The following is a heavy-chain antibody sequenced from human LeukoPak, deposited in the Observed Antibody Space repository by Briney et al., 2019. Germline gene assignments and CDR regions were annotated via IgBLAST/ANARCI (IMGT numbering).Heavy chain of an antibody. CDR3: ARRVYNSGWYIDY. Sequence: PGGSLRLSCAASGFTVSSSYMSWVRQAPGKGLEWVSVIYSGGSTYYADSVKGRFTISRDNAKNSLYLQMNSLRAEDTAVYYCARRVYNSGWYIDYWGQGTLVTVSS. D-gene: IGHD6-19*01. J-gene: IGHJ4*02. CDR1: GFTVSSSY. V-gene: IGHV3-53*01. CDR2: IYSGGST.